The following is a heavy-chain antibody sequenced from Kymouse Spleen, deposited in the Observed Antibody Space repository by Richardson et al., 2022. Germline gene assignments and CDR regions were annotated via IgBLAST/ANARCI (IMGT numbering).Heavy chain of an antibody. D-gene: IGHD1-7*01. CDR3: ARWYNWNYGFDY. Sequence: QLQLQESGPGLVKPSETLSLTCTVSGGSISSSSYYWGWIRQPPGKGLEWIGSIYYSGSTYYNPSLKSRVTISVDTSKNQFSLKLSSVTAADTAVYYCARWYNWNYGFDYWGQGTLVTVSS. CDR2: IYYSGST. CDR1: GGSISSSSYY. J-gene: IGHJ4*02. V-gene: IGHV4-39*01.